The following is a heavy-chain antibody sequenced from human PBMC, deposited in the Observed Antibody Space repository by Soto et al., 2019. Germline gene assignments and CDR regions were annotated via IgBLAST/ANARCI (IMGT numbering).Heavy chain of an antibody. CDR3: AGSLSGSKAGPWSER. CDR2: IYYSGRT. V-gene: IGHV4-59*03. J-gene: IGHJ5*02. D-gene: IGHD1-26*01. CDR1: GGSISSYY. Sequence: KPSETLSLTCTASGGSISSYYRSWIRQPPGKGLEWIGYIYYSGRTNYNPSLKSRVTISVDTSKKQFSLKLSSVTAADTAVYYCAGSLSGSKAGPWSERWGEGTLVTGSS.